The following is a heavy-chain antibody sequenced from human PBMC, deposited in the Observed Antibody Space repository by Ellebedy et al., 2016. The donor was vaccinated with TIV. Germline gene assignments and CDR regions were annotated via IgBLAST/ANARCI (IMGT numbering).Heavy chain of an antibody. CDR2: IWYDGSQK. Sequence: GESLKISCAASGFAFSSHGMHWVRQAPGKGLEWVALIWYDGSQKYYADSVRGRFTISRDNSKNTLHLQMNSLRAEDTAVYYCARGRYSYHTGTLGVEYWGQGTRVTVSS. V-gene: IGHV3-33*08. J-gene: IGHJ4*02. CDR3: ARGRYSYHTGTLGVEY. D-gene: IGHD5-18*01. CDR1: GFAFSSHG.